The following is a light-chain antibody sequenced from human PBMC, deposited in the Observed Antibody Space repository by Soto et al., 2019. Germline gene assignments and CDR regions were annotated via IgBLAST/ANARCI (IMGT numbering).Light chain of an antibody. CDR3: SSYTSSSTVV. Sequence: QSALTQPASVSGSTGQSITISCTGTSSDVGGYNYVSWYQQHPGKAHKLMIYDVSNRPSGVSNRFSGSKSVNTAFLTISGLQAEDEDDYYCSSYTSSSTVVFGGGTKLTVL. J-gene: IGLJ2*01. V-gene: IGLV2-14*01. CDR1: SSDVGGYNY. CDR2: DVS.